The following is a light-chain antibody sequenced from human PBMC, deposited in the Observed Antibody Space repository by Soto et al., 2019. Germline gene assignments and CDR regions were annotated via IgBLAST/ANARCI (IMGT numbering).Light chain of an antibody. V-gene: IGKV3D-20*01. CDR2: DAS. J-gene: IGKJ5*01. Sequence: EILLTQSPATLSLSPGERATLSCGASQSVRSNYLAWYQQKPGLAPRLLIYDASIRATGIPDRFSGSGSGTDFTLTISSLQSEDFAVYYCQQYNGWPITFGQGTRLEIK. CDR3: QQYNGWPIT. CDR1: QSVRSNY.